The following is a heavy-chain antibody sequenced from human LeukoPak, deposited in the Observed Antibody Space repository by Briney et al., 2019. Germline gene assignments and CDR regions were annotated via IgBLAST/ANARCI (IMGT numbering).Heavy chain of an antibody. J-gene: IGHJ5*02. D-gene: IGHD1-7*01. CDR1: GGSISSYY. Sequence: SETLSLTCTVSGGSISSYYWSWIRQPAGKGLEWIGRIYTSGSTNYNPSLKSRVTMSVDTSKNQLSLKLSSVTAADTAVYYCARDRGMWVTGTTNWFDPWGQGTLVTVSS. CDR3: ARDRGMWVTGTTNWFDP. V-gene: IGHV4-4*07. CDR2: IYTSGST.